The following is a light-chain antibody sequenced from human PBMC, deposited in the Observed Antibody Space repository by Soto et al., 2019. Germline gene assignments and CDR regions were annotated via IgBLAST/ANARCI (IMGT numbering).Light chain of an antibody. CDR3: QQSGDWPPIT. J-gene: IGKJ5*01. Sequence: EIVLTQSPATLSLSPGERAILSCSASQSVSTFLAWFQQKPCQPPRLLIYNASNRTTGIPARFSGSESGTDFTLTISSLEPEDFAVYYCQQSGDWPPITFGQGTRLEIK. CDR1: QSVSTF. V-gene: IGKV3-11*01. CDR2: NAS.